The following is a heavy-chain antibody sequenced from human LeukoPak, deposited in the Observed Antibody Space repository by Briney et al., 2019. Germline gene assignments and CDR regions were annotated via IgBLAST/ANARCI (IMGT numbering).Heavy chain of an antibody. CDR2: IIPILGIA. CDR1: GGTFSSYA. V-gene: IGHV1-69*04. Sequence: SVKVSCKASGGTFSSYAISWVRQAPGKGLEWMGRIIPILGIANYAQKFQGRVTITADKSTSTAYMELSSLRSEDTAVYYCARAGNYDILTGYYTPHNWFDPWGQGTLVTVSS. J-gene: IGHJ5*02. CDR3: ARAGNYDILTGYYTPHNWFDP. D-gene: IGHD3-9*01.